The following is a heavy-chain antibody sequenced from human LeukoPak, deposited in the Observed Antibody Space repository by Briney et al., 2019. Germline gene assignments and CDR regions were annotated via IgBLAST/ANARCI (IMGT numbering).Heavy chain of an antibody. V-gene: IGHV3-21*01. D-gene: IGHD4-17*01. Sequence: PGGSLRLSCAASGFTFSNYAMSWVRQAPGKGLEWVSSISSSSSYIYYADSVKGRFTISRDNAKNSLYLQMNSLRAEDTAVYYCARFSDTVTLDYWGQGTLVTVSS. CDR2: ISSSSSYI. CDR3: ARFSDTVTLDY. CDR1: GFTFSNYA. J-gene: IGHJ4*02.